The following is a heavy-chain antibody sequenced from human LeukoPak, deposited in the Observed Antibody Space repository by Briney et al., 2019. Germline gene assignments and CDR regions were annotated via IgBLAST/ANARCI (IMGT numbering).Heavy chain of an antibody. Sequence: QSGGSLRLSCAASGFTFSSYGMHWVRQAPGKGLEWVAVISYDGSNKYYADSVKGRFTISRDNSKNTLYLQMNSLSAEDTAMYYCAREHSAFDYWGQGTLVTVSS. CDR1: GFTFSSYG. CDR3: AREHSAFDY. CDR2: ISYDGSNK. V-gene: IGHV3-30*03. J-gene: IGHJ4*02.